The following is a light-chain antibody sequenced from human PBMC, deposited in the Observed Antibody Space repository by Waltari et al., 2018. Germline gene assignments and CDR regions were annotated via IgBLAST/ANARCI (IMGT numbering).Light chain of an antibody. V-gene: IGKV3-20*01. CDR3: QQYDGSILT. CDR2: GAS. Sequence: IVLTQSPDTLSLSPGQRATLSCRASQTINNNFLVWYQQKPGQAPRLLIHGASSRATGFPDRFSGSGSGTDFTLTISRLDPEDVAVYYCQQYDGSILTFGGGTKVEI. CDR1: QTINNNF. J-gene: IGKJ4*01.